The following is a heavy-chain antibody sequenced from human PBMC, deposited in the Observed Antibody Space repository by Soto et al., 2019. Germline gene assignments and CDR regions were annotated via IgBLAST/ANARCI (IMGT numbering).Heavy chain of an antibody. CDR3: AREDGDYGRYSDL. Sequence: QVQLVQSGAEVKKPGSSVKVSCKASGGTFSSYAISWVRQAPGQGLEWMGGIIPIFGTANYAQKFPGRVMISADEATRTAYMALLSLRAEDSAVYYCAREDGDYGRYSDLWCRGTLATVSS. V-gene: IGHV1-69*12. J-gene: IGHJ2*01. CDR2: IIPIFGTA. D-gene: IGHD4-17*01. CDR1: GGTFSSYA.